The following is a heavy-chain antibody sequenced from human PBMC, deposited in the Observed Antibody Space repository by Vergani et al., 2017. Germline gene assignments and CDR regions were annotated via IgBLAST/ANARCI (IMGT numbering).Heavy chain of an antibody. CDR3: ARWKTLPAVHGMDV. V-gene: IGHV3-72*01. CDR1: GFILSDHY. J-gene: IGHJ6*02. Sequence: EVQLVESGGGLVQPGGSLRLSCAASGFILSDHYMDWVRQAPGKGLEWVGRIRNKVKSYTTEYAASVKGRFTISRDDSKNSLYLQMNSLRAEDTAVYYCARWKTLPAVHGMDVWGQGTTVTVSS. CDR2: IRNKVKSYTT. D-gene: IGHD1-1*01.